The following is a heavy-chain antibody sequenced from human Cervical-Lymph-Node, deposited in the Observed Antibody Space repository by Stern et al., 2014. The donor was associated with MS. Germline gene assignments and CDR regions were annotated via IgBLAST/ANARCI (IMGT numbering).Heavy chain of an antibody. CDR3: AKVSARFLEWLPLDG. CDR2: LSWNGRAL. V-gene: IGHV3-9*01. J-gene: IGHJ4*02. D-gene: IGHD3-3*01. CDR1: GFSFHEHG. Sequence: VQLVESGGGLIQPGRSLRLSCATSGFSFHEHGMHWVRQAPGKGLEWVSGLSWNGRALGYAESVRGRFSISRDNTKNSLYLQMNSLTTDDTAVYYCAKVSARFLEWLPLDGWGQGVLVTVSS.